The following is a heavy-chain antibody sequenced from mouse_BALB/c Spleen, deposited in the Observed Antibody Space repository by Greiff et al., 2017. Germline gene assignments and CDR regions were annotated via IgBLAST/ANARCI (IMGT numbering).Heavy chain of an antibody. V-gene: IGHV1-9*01. CDR1: GYTFSSYW. CDR3: ARYYGSSPHWYFDV. D-gene: IGHD1-1*01. CDR2: ILPGSGST. Sequence: VKLMESGAELMKPGASVKISCKATGYTFSSYWIEWVKQRPGHGLEWIGEILPGSGSTNYNEKFKGKATFTADTSSNTAYMQLSSLTSEDSAVYYCARYYGSSPHWYFDVWGAGTTVTVSS. J-gene: IGHJ1*01.